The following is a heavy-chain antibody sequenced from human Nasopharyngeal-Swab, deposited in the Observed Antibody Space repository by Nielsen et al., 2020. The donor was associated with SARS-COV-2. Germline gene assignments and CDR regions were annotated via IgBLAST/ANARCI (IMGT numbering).Heavy chain of an antibody. Sequence: ASVKVSCKASGYTFTSYDINWVRQATGQGLEWMGWMNPNSGNTGYAQKFQGRVTMPRNTSISTAYMELSSLRSEDTAVYYCARGTTVRYFDWLFADYGMDVWGQGTTVTVSS. CDR2: MNPNSGNT. V-gene: IGHV1-8*01. J-gene: IGHJ6*02. CDR1: GYTFTSYD. D-gene: IGHD3-9*01. CDR3: ARGTTVRYFDWLFADYGMDV.